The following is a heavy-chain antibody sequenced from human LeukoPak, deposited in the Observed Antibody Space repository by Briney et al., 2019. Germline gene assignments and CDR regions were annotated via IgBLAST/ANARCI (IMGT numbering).Heavy chain of an antibody. CDR2: ISSSSTYI. J-gene: IGHJ5*02. Sequence: GGSLRLSCAASGFSFSDSYMSWIRQAPGKGLEWVSYISSSSTYINYADSVKGRFTISRDNAKNSLYLQMNSLRAEDTAVYYWARAEVVSYYYASSGYYHHWGQGTLVTVSS. CDR1: GFSFSDSY. V-gene: IGHV3-11*06. CDR3: ARAEVVSYYYASSGYYHH. D-gene: IGHD3-22*01.